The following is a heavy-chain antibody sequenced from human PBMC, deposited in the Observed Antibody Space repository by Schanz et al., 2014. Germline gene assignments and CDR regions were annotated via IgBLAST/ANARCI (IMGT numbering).Heavy chain of an antibody. Sequence: QVQLVQSGAEVKKPGASVRVSCKASGYSFTTYDVNWVRQAPGQGLEWMGKINPSSGTTRIAQNFQGRLTVTRDTSTSTVNMELSSLRSEDTAVYYCARGGFFDSTRFDSWGQGTLXTVSS. V-gene: IGHV1-46*03. CDR3: ARGGFFDSTRFDS. CDR1: GYSFTTYD. D-gene: IGHD2-2*01. CDR2: INPSSGTT. J-gene: IGHJ4*02.